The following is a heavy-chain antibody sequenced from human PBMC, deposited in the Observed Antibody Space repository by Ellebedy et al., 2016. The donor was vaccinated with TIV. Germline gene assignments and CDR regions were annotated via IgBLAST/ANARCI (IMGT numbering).Heavy chain of an antibody. CDR3: ARDAARSGWISDY. D-gene: IGHD6-19*01. CDR1: GFTFSSFA. J-gene: IGHJ4*02. Sequence: PGGSLRLSCAASGFTFSSFAMGWVRQTPGKGLEGVSGLYGSGRGIFYSDSVKCRFTISRDNSKNTLYLQMNSLRVEDTAVYYCARDAARSGWISDYWGLGTLVTVSS. V-gene: IGHV3-23*01. CDR2: LYGSGRGI.